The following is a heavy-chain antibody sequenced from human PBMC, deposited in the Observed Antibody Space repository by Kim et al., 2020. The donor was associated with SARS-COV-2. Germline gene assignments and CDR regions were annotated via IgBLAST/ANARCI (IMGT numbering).Heavy chain of an antibody. D-gene: IGHD4-17*01. J-gene: IGHJ3*02. Sequence: YAASVKGRFTISRDDSKNTAYLQMNSLKTEDTAVYYCTPTTVTTGGAFDIWGQGTMVTVSS. V-gene: IGHV3-73*01. CDR3: TPTTVTTGGAFDI.